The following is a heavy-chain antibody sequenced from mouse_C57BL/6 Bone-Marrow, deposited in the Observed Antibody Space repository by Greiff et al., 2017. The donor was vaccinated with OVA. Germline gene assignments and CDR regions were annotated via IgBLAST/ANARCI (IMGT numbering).Heavy chain of an antibody. D-gene: IGHD2-5*01. V-gene: IGHV5-4*01. CDR1: GFTFSSYA. Sequence: DVMLVESGGGLVKPGGSLKLSCAASGFTFSSYAMSWVRQTPEKRLEWVATISDGGSYTYYPDNVKGRFTISRDNAKNNLYLQMSHLKSEDTAMYYCARDYYSNYFSWFAYWGQGTLVTVSA. CDR2: ISDGGSYT. J-gene: IGHJ3*01. CDR3: ARDYYSNYFSWFAY.